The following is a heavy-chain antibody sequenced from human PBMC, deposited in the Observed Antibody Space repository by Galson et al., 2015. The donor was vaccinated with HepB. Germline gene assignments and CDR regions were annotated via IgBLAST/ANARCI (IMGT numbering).Heavy chain of an antibody. D-gene: IGHD3/OR15-3a*01. V-gene: IGHV3-33*01. CDR3: AREGAGAMIFLDQ. Sequence: SLRLSCAASGFTFSHFGMHWVRQAPGKGLEWLACIWHDGSVQHYADSVKGRFTISRDNSKNTLHLQINSVRVEDTAVYYCAREGAGAMIFLDQWGQGALVTVSS. CDR2: IWHDGSVQ. CDR1: GFTFSHFG. J-gene: IGHJ4*02.